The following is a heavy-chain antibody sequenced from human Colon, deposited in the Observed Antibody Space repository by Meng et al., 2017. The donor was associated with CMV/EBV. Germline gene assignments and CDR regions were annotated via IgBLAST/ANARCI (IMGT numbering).Heavy chain of an antibody. Sequence: QGQSGQSGGEVMMPGAQVKVSCKASGYSFTGYYIHWVRQAPGQGLEWMGWMDPTTGRTDYAQKFQGTVTMTRDTSISTAYLELSRLTSDDTAVYYCASHSSYVWGSHHWGQGTLVTVSS. CDR2: MDPTTGRT. CDR3: ASHSSYVWGSHH. CDR1: GYSFTGYY. D-gene: IGHD3-16*01. J-gene: IGHJ1*01. V-gene: IGHV1-2*02.